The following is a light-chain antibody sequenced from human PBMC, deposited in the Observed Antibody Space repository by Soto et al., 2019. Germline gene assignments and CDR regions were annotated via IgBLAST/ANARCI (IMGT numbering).Light chain of an antibody. CDR1: RSGSSN. CDR3: QQYNNWPSIT. Sequence: IVMTQTTATLSVAPGERATLSFRAIRSGSSNLSWYQQNPGQAPRLLIYGAPISDTGIPARFSGSGYGTEFPLTISILQSEDFAIYYCQQYNNWPSITFGQRTRLEIK. V-gene: IGKV3D-15*03. CDR2: GAP. J-gene: IGKJ5*01.